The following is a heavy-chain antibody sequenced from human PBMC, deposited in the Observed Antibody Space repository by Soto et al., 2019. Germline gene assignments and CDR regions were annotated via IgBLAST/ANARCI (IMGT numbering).Heavy chain of an antibody. Sequence: GGSLRLSCAASGFTFSSYAMSWVRQAPGKGLEWVSAISGSGGSTYYADSVKGRFTISRDNSKNTLYLQMNSLRAEDTAVYYCAKVLAVAGILGYFDYWGQGTLVTVSS. J-gene: IGHJ4*02. V-gene: IGHV3-23*01. CDR2: ISGSGGST. CDR1: GFTFSSYA. CDR3: AKVLAVAGILGYFDY. D-gene: IGHD6-19*01.